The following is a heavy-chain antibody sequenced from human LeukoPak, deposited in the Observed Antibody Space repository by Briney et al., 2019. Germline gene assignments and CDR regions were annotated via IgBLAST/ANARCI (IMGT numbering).Heavy chain of an antibody. CDR2: IYTSGSA. J-gene: IGHJ4*02. CDR1: GDSISVYY. Sequence: SETLSLTCTVSGDSISVYYWTWIRQPAGKGLEWIGRIYTSGSANYNPSLKSRVTLSVDTSKNQFSLNLSSVTAADTAVYYCARDRGYGSSPRWYFDYWGQGTLVTVSS. D-gene: IGHD6-6*01. V-gene: IGHV4-4*07. CDR3: ARDRGYGSSPRWYFDY.